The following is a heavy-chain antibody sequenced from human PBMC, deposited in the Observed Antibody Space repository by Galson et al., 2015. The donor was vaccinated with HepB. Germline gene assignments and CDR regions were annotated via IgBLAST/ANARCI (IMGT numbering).Heavy chain of an antibody. CDR1: TFIFSTYS. D-gene: IGHD6-19*01. Sequence: SLRLSCAASTFIFSTYSMNWVRQAPGKGLEWVSSISNRGDFIYYAESVRGRFTISRDNAKNSLFLQMNSLRAEDAAVYYCARDWGIAVAGTWWFDPWGQGTVVTVSS. CDR2: ISNRGDFI. CDR3: ARDWGIAVAGTWWFDP. V-gene: IGHV3-21*01. J-gene: IGHJ5*02.